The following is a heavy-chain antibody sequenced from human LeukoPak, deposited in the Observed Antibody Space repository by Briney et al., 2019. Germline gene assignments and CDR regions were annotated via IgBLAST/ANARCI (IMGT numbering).Heavy chain of an antibody. CDR3: TRVGGSYDGLIDY. CDR2: ISAYNGYT. J-gene: IGHJ4*02. CDR1: GYTFTDYP. D-gene: IGHD1-26*01. Sequence: ASVKVSCKASGYTFTDYPIGWVRQAPGRGLEWMGWISAYNGYTNYEQSLQGRVSMTTDTSAHTAYMELRSLRTDDTAMYYCTRVGGSYDGLIDYWGQGTLVTVSS. V-gene: IGHV1-18*01.